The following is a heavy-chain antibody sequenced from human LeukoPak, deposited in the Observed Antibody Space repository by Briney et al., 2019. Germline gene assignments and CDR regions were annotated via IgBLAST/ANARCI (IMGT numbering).Heavy chain of an antibody. J-gene: IGHJ3*02. CDR3: ARDSGFFGGAFDI. CDR2: ISSGSSFV. D-gene: IGHD3-9*01. V-gene: IGHV3-21*01. Sequence: GGSLRLSCAASGFTFSGFAMTWVRQAPGRGLEWVSSISSGSSFVYYADSVKGRFTISRDNGKHSLYLQMNSLRAEDTAVYYCARDSGFFGGAFDIWGQGTMVTVSS. CDR1: GFTFSGFA.